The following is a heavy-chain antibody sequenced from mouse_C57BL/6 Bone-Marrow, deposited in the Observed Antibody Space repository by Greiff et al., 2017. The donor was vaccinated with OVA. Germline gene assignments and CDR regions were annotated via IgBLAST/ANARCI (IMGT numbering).Heavy chain of an antibody. CDR2: ISYDGSN. CDR3: ARSTTVVARSHWYCDV. D-gene: IGHD1-1*01. Sequence: DVKLQESGPGLVKPSQSLSLTCSVTGYSITSGYYWNWIRQFPGNKLEWLGYISYDGSNNYNPSLKNRISITRDTSKNQFFLKLNSVTTEDTATYDCARSTTVVARSHWYCDVWGTGTTVTVSS. J-gene: IGHJ1*03. CDR1: GYSITSGYY. V-gene: IGHV3-6*01.